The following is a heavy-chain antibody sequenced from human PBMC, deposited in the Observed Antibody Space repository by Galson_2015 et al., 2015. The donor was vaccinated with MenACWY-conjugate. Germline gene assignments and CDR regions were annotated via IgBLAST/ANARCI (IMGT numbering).Heavy chain of an antibody. D-gene: IGHD6-19*01. V-gene: IGHV4-39*07. CDR1: GGSISSRSYY. CDR2: IYYSGST. CDR3: ARDRIAVAGDNFDY. Sequence: ATQSLTCTVSGGSISSRSYYWGWIRQPPGKGLEWIGSIYYSGSTYYNPSLKSRVTISVDTSKNQFSLKLSSVTAADTAVYYCARDRIAVAGDNFDYWGQGTLVTVSS. J-gene: IGHJ4*02.